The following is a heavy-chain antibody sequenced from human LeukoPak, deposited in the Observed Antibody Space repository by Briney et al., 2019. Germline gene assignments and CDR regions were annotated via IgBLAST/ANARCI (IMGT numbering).Heavy chain of an antibody. CDR2: VSAYNGKT. V-gene: IGHV1-18*01. CDR3: ARGLLTARASDAFDI. J-gene: IGHJ3*02. D-gene: IGHD7-27*01. Sequence: ASVKVSCKASGYTFTTYGISWVRQAPGQGLEWMGWVSAYNGKTNYAQKLQGRVTMTTDTSANTAYMELGSLRSDDTAVYYCARGLLTARASDAFDIWGQGTMVTVSS. CDR1: GYTFTTYG.